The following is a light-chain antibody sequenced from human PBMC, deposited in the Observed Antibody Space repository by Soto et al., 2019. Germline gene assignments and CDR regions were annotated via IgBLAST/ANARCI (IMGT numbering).Light chain of an antibody. J-gene: IGLJ1*01. CDR1: SSDVGAFNY. Sequence: QSALTQPAPVSGSPGQSIAISCTGTSSDVGAFNYVSWYQQHPGKAPKFMIFDVSSRPSGVSDRFSGSKSGNTASLTISGLQTEDEADYYCASYTTSSTYVFGTGTKATVL. CDR3: ASYTTSSTYV. V-gene: IGLV2-14*03. CDR2: DVS.